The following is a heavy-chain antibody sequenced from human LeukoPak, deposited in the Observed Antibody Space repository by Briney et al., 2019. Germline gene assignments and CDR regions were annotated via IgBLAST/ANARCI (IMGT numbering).Heavy chain of an antibody. CDR2: ISSSGSTI. J-gene: IGHJ4*02. CDR1: GFTFSSYE. Sequence: GGSLRLSCAASGFTFSSYEMNWVRQAPGKGLEWVSYISSSGSTIYYADSVKGRFTISRDNAKHSLYLQMNSLRAEDTAVYYCARLRGVNGDYAWGQGTLVTVSS. D-gene: IGHD4-17*01. CDR3: ARLRGVNGDYA. V-gene: IGHV3-48*03.